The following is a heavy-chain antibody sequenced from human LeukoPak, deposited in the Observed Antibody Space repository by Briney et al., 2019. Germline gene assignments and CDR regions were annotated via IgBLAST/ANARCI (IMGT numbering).Heavy chain of an antibody. CDR3: AREATYIAASGFDP. J-gene: IGHJ5*02. CDR1: GYTFTSYA. Sequence: VSVKVSCKASGYTFTSYAMHWVRQAPGQRLEWMGWINAGNGNTKYSQKFQGRVTITRDTSASTAYMELSSLRSEDTAVYYCAREATYIAASGFDPWGQGTLVTVSS. CDR2: INAGNGNT. D-gene: IGHD6-13*01. V-gene: IGHV1-3*01.